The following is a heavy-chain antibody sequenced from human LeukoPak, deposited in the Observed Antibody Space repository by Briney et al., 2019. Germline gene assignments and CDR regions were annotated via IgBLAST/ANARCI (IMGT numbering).Heavy chain of an antibody. J-gene: IGHJ5*02. D-gene: IGHD3-10*01. CDR1: GGSFSGYY. CDR2: INHSGST. Sequence: SETLSLTCAVYGGSFSGYYWSWIRQPPGKGLEWIGEINHSGSTNYNPSLKSRVTISVDTSKNQFSLKLSSVTAADTAVYYCARHHGYYGSGSYYNGEYNWFDPWGQGTLVTVSS. CDR3: ARHHGYYGSGSYYNGEYNWFDP. V-gene: IGHV4-34*01.